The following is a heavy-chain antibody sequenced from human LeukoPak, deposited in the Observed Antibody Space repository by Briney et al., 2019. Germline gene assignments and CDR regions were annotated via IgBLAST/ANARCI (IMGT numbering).Heavy chain of an antibody. CDR3: ARRYYYHSSPIDS. V-gene: IGHV3-48*03. CDR2: ISGDGNTK. Sequence: PGGSLRLSCAASEFTFSSYEMNWVRQSPGKGLECISYISGDGNTKYYADSVKGRFTISRDNSKNSLYLQMNSLRAEDTALYYCARRYYYHSSPIDSWGQGTLVTVSS. D-gene: IGHD3-22*01. CDR1: EFTFSSYE. J-gene: IGHJ4*02.